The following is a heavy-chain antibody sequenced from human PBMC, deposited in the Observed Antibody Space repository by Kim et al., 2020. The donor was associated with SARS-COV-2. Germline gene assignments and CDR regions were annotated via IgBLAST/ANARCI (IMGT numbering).Heavy chain of an antibody. V-gene: IGHV3-23*01. D-gene: IGHD5-12*01. J-gene: IGHJ4*02. CDR3: AKSYVDIVATIPPYDY. Sequence: SVKGLITISRDDSKHPLYLQMNSLRAEDTAVYYCAKSYVDIVATIPPYDYWGQGTLVTVSS.